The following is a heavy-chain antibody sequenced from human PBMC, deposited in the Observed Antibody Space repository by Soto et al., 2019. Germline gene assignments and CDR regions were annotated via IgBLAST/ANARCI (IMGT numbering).Heavy chain of an antibody. CDR3: ARSPRSSPYLDY. J-gene: IGHJ4*02. D-gene: IGHD6-13*01. CDR2: IYPGDQET. Sequence: LGESLKISCQCSGYTFSNFWIGWVRQLPGRGLEWMGIIYPGDQETRYSPSFHGKVTISADKSINTAYLQWNSLEASDTAFYFCARSPRSSPYLDYWGQGALVTVSS. V-gene: IGHV5-51*01. CDR1: GYTFSNFW.